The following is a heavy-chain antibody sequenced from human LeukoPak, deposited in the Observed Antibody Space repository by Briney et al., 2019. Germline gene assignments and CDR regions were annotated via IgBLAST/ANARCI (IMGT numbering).Heavy chain of an antibody. D-gene: IGHD3-22*01. CDR2: IYSGGST. Sequence: PGGSLRLSCAASGFTVSSNYMNWVRQAPGKGLEWVSVIYSGGSTYYADSVKGRFTISRDNSKNTLYLQMNSLRAEDTAVYYCARGGDYDSSGYYYYFDYWGQGTLVTVSS. J-gene: IGHJ4*02. CDR1: GFTVSSNY. V-gene: IGHV3-53*01. CDR3: ARGGDYDSSGYYYYFDY.